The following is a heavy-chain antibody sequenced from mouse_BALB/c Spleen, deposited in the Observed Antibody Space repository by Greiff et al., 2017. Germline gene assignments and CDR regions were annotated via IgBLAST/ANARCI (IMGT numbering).Heavy chain of an antibody. CDR3: ARAYYGNYNAMDY. CDR1: GFTFTDYY. J-gene: IGHJ4*01. D-gene: IGHD2-10*01. V-gene: IGHV7-3*02. Sequence: DVMLVESGGGLVQPGGSLRLSCATSGFTFTDYYMSWVRQPPGKALEWLGFIRNKANGYTTEYSASVKGRFTISRDNSQSILYLQMNTLRAEDSATYYCARAYYGNYNAMDYWGQGTSVTVSS. CDR2: IRNKANGYTT.